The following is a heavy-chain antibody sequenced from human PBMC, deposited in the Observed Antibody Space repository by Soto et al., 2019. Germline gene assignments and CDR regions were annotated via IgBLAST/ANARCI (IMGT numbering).Heavy chain of an antibody. CDR2: ISPSGGST. CDR1: GYTFTDYY. J-gene: IGHJ5*02. CDR3: ARDGSSGWLTWFDP. D-gene: IGHD6-19*01. Sequence: QVQLVQSGAEVKKPGASVKVSCKASGYTFTDYYMHWVRQAPVQGLEWMGIISPSGGSTYAPKFQGRVTVTRDTSTSTAYMELSSLRSEHTAVYYCARDGSSGWLTWFDPWGQGTLVTVSS. V-gene: IGHV1-46*01.